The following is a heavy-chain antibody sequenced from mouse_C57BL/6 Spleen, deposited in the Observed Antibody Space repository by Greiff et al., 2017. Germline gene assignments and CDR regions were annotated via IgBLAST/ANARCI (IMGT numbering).Heavy chain of an antibody. CDR2: ISSGSSTI. V-gene: IGHV5-17*01. CDR1: GFTFSDYG. CDR3: ATRSWFAY. Sequence: EVKVVESGGGLVKPGGSLKLSCAASGFTFSDYGMHWVRQAPEKGLEWVAYISSGSSTIYYADTVKGRFTISRDNAKNTLFLQMTSLRSEDTAMYYCATRSWFAYWGQGTLVTVSA. J-gene: IGHJ3*01.